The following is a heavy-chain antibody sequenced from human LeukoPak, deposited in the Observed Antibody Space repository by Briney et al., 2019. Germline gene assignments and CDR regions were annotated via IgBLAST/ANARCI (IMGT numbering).Heavy chain of an antibody. CDR1: GFTFGDYA. Sequence: GGSLRLSCTASGFTFGDYAMSWVRQAPGKGLEWVGFVRSKAYGGTTEYAASVKGRFTISRDDSKSIAYLQLNSLKIEDTAVYYCTRGNGAWDYYYYYMDVWAKGPRSPSP. V-gene: IGHV3-49*04. CDR3: TRGNGAWDYYYYYMDV. D-gene: IGHD4-17*01. J-gene: IGHJ6*03. CDR2: VRSKAYGGTT.